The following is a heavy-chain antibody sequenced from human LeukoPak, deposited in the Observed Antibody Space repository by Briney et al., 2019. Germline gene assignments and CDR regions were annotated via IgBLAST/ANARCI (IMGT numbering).Heavy chain of an antibody. D-gene: IGHD3-3*01. CDR3: ATGGPNYDFWSGPRGSYMDV. V-gene: IGHV3-9*01. Sequence: GRSLRLSCAASGFTFDDYAMHWVRQAPGKGLEWVSGISWNSGSIGYADSVKGRFTISRDNAKNSLYLQMNSLRAEDTALYYCATGGPNYDFWSGPRGSYMDVWGKGITVTVSS. J-gene: IGHJ6*03. CDR1: GFTFDDYA. CDR2: ISWNSGSI.